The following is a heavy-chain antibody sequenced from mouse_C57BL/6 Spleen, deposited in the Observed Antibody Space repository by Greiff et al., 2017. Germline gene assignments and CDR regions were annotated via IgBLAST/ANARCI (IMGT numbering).Heavy chain of an antibody. D-gene: IGHD2-1*01. CDR3: ARSGGNYLYWYFDV. V-gene: IGHV1-54*01. Sequence: VQLQQSGAELVRPGTSVKVSCKASGYAFTNYLIEWVKQRPGQGLEWIGVIIPGSGGTNYNEKFKGKATLTADKSSSTAYMQLSSLTSEDSAVYFCARSGGNYLYWYFDVWGTGTTVTVSS. CDR2: IIPGSGGT. J-gene: IGHJ1*03. CDR1: GYAFTNYL.